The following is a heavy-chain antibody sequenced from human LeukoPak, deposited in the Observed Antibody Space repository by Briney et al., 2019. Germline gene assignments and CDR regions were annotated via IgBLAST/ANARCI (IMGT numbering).Heavy chain of an antibody. Sequence: GGSLRLSCAAPGFTFSSYSMNWVRQAPGKGLEWVSSISSSSSYIYYADSVKGRFTISRDNAKNSLYLQMNSLRAEDTAVYYCARDRQWLIDYWGQGTLVTVSS. CDR3: ARDRQWLIDY. CDR1: GFTFSSYS. J-gene: IGHJ4*02. CDR2: ISSSSSYI. D-gene: IGHD6-19*01. V-gene: IGHV3-21*01.